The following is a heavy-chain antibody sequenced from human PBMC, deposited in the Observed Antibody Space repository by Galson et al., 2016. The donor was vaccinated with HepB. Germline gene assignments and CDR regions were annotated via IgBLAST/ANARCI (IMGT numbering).Heavy chain of an antibody. D-gene: IGHD3-9*01. V-gene: IGHV3-30*18. Sequence: SLRLSCAASGFAFSNYAMHWVRQAPGKGLEWVAVVSYDGRNKYYADSVKGRFTITRDNSKTTVYLQMNRLRVEDTAVYYCAKNDILAGYSAFDYWGQGTLVTVSS. CDR2: VSYDGRNK. CDR3: AKNDILAGYSAFDY. J-gene: IGHJ4*02. CDR1: GFAFSNYA.